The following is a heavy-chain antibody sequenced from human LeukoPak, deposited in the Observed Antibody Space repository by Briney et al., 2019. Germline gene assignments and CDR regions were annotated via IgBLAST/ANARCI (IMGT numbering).Heavy chain of an antibody. CDR3: AKGELHFNTCSFDY. V-gene: IGHV3-30*18. CDR2: ISYDGNHK. D-gene: IGHD1-26*01. Sequence: LPGGSLRLSCAASGFTFSSGMHWVRQAPGKGLEWVAVISYDGNHKYYGDSVKGRFTISRDNSRNTLYLQMDSLKTEDTAVYYCAKGELHFNTCSFDYWGQGTLVTVSS. CDR1: GFTFSSG. J-gene: IGHJ4*02.